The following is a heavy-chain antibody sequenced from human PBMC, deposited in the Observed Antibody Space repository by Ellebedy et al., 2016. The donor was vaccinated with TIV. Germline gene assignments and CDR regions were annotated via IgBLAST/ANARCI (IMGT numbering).Heavy chain of an antibody. J-gene: IGHJ4*02. D-gene: IGHD3-10*01. CDR3: ARDRGLLWFGELSAGYYFDY. V-gene: IGHV1-46*01. Sequence: ASVKVSXXASGYTFTSYYMHWVRQAPGQGLEWMGIINPSGGSTSYAQKFQGRVTMTRDTSTSTVYMELSSLRSEDTAVYYCARDRGLLWFGELSAGYYFDYWGQGTLVTVSS. CDR2: INPSGGST. CDR1: GYTFTSYY.